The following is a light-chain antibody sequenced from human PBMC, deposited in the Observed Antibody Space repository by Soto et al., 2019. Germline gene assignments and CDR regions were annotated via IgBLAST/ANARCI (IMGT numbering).Light chain of an antibody. CDR1: QGISSY. V-gene: IGKV1-9*01. J-gene: IGKJ2*01. Sequence: DIQLTQSPSFLSASVGDRVTITCRASQGISSYLAWYQQKPGKAPKLLTYAASTLQGGVPSRFSGSGSGTEFTLTISSLQPEDFATYYCQQLNTYPRTFGQGTKLEIK. CDR3: QQLNTYPRT. CDR2: AAS.